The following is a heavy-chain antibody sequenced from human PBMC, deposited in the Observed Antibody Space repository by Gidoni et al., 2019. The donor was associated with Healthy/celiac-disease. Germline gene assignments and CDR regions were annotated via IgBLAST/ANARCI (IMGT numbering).Heavy chain of an antibody. CDR2: ISGSGGST. J-gene: IGHJ3*02. Sequence: EVQLLESGGGLVQPGGSLRLSCAASGFTFSSYAMSWVRQAPGKGLEWVSAISGSGGSTYYADSVKGRFTISRDNSKNTLYLQMNSLRAEDTAVYYCAGRVGLHDAFDIWGQGTMVTVSS. D-gene: IGHD1-26*01. V-gene: IGHV3-23*01. CDR3: AGRVGLHDAFDI. CDR1: GFTFSSYA.